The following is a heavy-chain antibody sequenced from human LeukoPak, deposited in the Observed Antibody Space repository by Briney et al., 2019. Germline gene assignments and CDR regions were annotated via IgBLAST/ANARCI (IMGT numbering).Heavy chain of an antibody. Sequence: GGSLRLSCADSGFTSTFYAMSWVRQAPGKGLEWVSGISGSGGNTYYADSVKGRFTISRDNSKNTLYLQMNSLRAEDTAVYYCAKGPYYEVRYEYYQQWGQGTLVTVSS. J-gene: IGHJ1*01. D-gene: IGHD1-26*01. CDR1: GFTSTFYA. CDR3: AKGPYYEVRYEYYQQ. V-gene: IGHV3-23*01. CDR2: ISGSGGNT.